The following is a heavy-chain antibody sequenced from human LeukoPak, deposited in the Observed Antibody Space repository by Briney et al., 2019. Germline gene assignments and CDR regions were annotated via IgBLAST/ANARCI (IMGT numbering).Heavy chain of an antibody. CDR1: GGTFSNYA. CDR3: AREIVVVVAAPRGNWFDP. V-gene: IGHV1-69*06. Sequence: GASVKVSCKASGGTFSNYAISWVRQAPGQGLEWMGGIIPIFGTANYAQKFQGRVTITADKSTSTAYMELSSLRSEDTAVYYCAREIVVVVAAPRGNWFDPWGQGTLVTVSS. J-gene: IGHJ5*02. CDR2: IIPIFGTA. D-gene: IGHD2-15*01.